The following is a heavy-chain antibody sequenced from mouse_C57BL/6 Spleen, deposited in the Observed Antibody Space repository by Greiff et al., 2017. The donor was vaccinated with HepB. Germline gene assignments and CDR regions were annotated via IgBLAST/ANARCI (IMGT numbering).Heavy chain of an antibody. J-gene: IGHJ1*03. CDR3: AKNGDYYGSSYGWYFDV. Sequence: VQLVESGPGLVQPSQRLSITCTVSGFSLTSYGVHWVRQSPGKGLEWLGVIWRGGSTDYNAAFMSRLSITKDNSKSQVFFKMNSLQADDTAIYYCAKNGDYYGSSYGWYFDVWGTGTTVTVSS. D-gene: IGHD1-1*01. CDR1: GFSLTSYG. V-gene: IGHV2-5*01. CDR2: IWRGGST.